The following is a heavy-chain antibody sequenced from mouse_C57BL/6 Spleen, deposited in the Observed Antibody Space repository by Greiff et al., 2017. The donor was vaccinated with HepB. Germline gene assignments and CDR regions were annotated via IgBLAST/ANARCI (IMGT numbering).Heavy chain of an antibody. V-gene: IGHV1-64*01. Sequence: QVHVKQPGAELVKPGASVKLSCKASGYTFTSYWMHWVKQRPGQGLEWIGMIHPNSGSTNYNEKFKSKATLTVDKSSSTAYMQLSSLTSEDSAVYYCARGPYDGYHYWGQGTTLTVSS. CDR1: GYTFTSYW. CDR2: IHPNSGST. D-gene: IGHD2-9*01. CDR3: ARGPYDGYHY. J-gene: IGHJ2*01.